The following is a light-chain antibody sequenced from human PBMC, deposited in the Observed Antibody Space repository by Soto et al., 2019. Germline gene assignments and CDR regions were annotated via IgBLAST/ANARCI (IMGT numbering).Light chain of an antibody. Sequence: QSVLTQAPAVSGTPGQRVTIPCSGSSSNIGRNSVNWYEHLPGTAPKLRTHGNNHRPSGVPDRLSGSKSGTSASMAISGLQPEDEADYCCAAWDDSLNEYVFGDWTKGTVL. V-gene: IGLV1-44*01. CDR3: AAWDDSLNEYV. CDR1: SSNIGRNS. CDR2: GNN. J-gene: IGLJ1*01.